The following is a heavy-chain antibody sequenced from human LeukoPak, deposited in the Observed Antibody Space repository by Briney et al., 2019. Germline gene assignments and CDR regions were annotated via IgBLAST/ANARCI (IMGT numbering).Heavy chain of an antibody. CDR3: ARTVEDILTGYFHFDY. CDR2: IYYSGST. Sequence: SQTLSLTCTVSGGSISSGDYYWSWIRQPPGTGLEWIGYIYYSGSTYYNPSLKSRVTISVDTSKNQFSLKLSSVTAADTAVYYCARTVEDILTGYFHFDYWGQGTLVTVSS. CDR1: GGSISSGDYY. V-gene: IGHV4-30-4*08. J-gene: IGHJ4*02. D-gene: IGHD3-9*01.